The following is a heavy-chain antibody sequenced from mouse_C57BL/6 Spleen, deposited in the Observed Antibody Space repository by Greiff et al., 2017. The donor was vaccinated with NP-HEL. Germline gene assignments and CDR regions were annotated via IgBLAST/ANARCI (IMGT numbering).Heavy chain of an antibody. CDR3: ARHEDRYYPLDY. CDR1: GYTFTEYT. D-gene: IGHD2-3*01. CDR2: FYPGSGSI. J-gene: IGHJ2*01. V-gene: IGHV1-62-2*01. Sequence: VMLVESGAELVKPGASVKLSCKASGYTFTEYTIHWVKQRSGQGLEWIGWFYPGSGSIKYNEKFKVKATLTADKSSSTVYMELSRLTSEDSAGYFCARHEDRYYPLDYWGQGTTLTVSS.